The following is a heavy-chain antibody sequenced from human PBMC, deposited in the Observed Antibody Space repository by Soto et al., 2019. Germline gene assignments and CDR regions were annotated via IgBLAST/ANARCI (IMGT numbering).Heavy chain of an antibody. J-gene: IGHJ6*03. Sequence: QVQLQQWGAGLLKPSETLSLTCAVYGGSFSGYYWSWIRQPPGKGLEWIGEINHSGSTNYNPSLKRRVTISVDTSKNQFSLKLSSVTAADTAVYYCARGFPYYDFWSGYYGYYYYMDVWGKGTTVTVSS. CDR2: INHSGST. V-gene: IGHV4-34*01. CDR1: GGSFSGYY. D-gene: IGHD3-3*01. CDR3: ARGFPYYDFWSGYYGYYYYMDV.